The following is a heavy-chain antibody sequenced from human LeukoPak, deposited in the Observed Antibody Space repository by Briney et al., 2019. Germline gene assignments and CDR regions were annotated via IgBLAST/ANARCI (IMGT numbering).Heavy chain of an antibody. CDR1: GGSISSYY. D-gene: IGHD3-22*01. CDR3: AKDDSSGPTGWFDP. Sequence: NTSETLSLTCSVSGGSISSYYWSWIRQPPGKGLEWIGYIYYSGSTNYNPSLKSRVTISVDTSKNQFSLKLSSVTAADTAVYYCAKDDSSGPTGWFDPWGQGTLVTVSS. V-gene: IGHV4-59*01. CDR2: IYYSGST. J-gene: IGHJ5*02.